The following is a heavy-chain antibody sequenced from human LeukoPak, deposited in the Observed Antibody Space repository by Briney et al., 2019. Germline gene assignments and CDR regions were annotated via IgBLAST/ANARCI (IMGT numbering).Heavy chain of an antibody. Sequence: SETLSLTCTVSGYSISSGYYWGWIRQPPGKGLEWIGSIYHSGSTYYNPSLKSRVTISVDTSKNQFSLKLSSVTAADTAVYYCARSLYEYSSSAVPLGFDPWGQRTLVTVSS. CDR2: IYHSGST. CDR3: ARSLYEYSSSAVPLGFDP. D-gene: IGHD6-6*01. V-gene: IGHV4-38-2*02. J-gene: IGHJ5*02. CDR1: GYSISSGYY.